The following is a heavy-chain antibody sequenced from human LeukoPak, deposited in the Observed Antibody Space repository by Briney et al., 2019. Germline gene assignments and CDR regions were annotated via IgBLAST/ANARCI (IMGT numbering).Heavy chain of an antibody. CDR3: VRTRNSYADLYYFDY. CDR1: GDSISSSNYY. Sequence: SETLSLTCTVSGDSISSSNYYWGWIRQPPGKGLEWIGSIYYSGSTYYNPSLKSRVTISVDTSKNQFSLKLSSVTAADTAVYYCVRTRNSYADLYYFDYWGQGTLVTVSS. D-gene: IGHD5-18*01. CDR2: IYYSGST. V-gene: IGHV4-39*01. J-gene: IGHJ4*02.